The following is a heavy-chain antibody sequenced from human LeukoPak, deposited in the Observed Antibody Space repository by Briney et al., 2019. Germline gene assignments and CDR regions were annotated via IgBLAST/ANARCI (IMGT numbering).Heavy chain of an antibody. J-gene: IGHJ4*02. D-gene: IGHD7-27*01. CDR1: GYSISSGYY. CDR2: IYHSGST. Sequence: SETLSLTCAVSGYSISSGYYWGWIRQPPGKGLEWIGSIYHSGSTYYNPSLKSRVTISVDASKNHLSLKLYSVTAADTAVYYCARWDNWGSGPTGPFDDWGQGTLVTVSS. V-gene: IGHV4-38-2*01. CDR3: ARWDNWGSGPTGPFDD.